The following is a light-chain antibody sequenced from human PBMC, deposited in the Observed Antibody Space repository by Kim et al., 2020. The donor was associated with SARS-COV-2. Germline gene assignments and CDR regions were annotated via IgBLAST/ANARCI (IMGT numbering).Light chain of an antibody. V-gene: IGLV4-60*03. J-gene: IGLJ3*02. CDR1: SGNSTYI. CDR3: ETWDSNTWV. Sequence: SAKLTSTLGSGNSTYIIAWHQQQPGKAPRYLMKLEGSGSYNKGSGVPDRFSGSSSGADRYLTISTLQSEDEADYYCETWDSNTWVFGGGTQLTVL. CDR2: LEGSGSY.